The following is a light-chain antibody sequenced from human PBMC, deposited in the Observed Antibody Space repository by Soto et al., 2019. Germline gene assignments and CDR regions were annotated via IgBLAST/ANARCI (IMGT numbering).Light chain of an antibody. V-gene: IGKV1-8*01. CDR2: VAS. CDR1: QGISSY. CDR3: QHYNSYSEA. J-gene: IGKJ1*01. Sequence: AIRMTQSPSSLSASTGDRVTITCRASQGISSYLAWYQQKPGKAPKLLIYVASTLQSGVPSRFTGSGSGTDFTLAIISLQPEDYATYYCQHYNSYSEAFGQGTKVDIK.